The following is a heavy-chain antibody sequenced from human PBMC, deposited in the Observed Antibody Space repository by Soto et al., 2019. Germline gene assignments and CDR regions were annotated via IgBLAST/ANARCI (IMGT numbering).Heavy chain of an antibody. D-gene: IGHD2-21*02. J-gene: IGHJ4*02. V-gene: IGHV4-39*01. CDR2: IYYSGRT. Sequence: PSVTVSLPCIVSGESLSSSSYSWGWIRQPLGQGLARIGSIYYSGRTYYNPSFNSRVTISIDTSKNQFSLKLSSVTATDTAVYYCARQRTTVVTQAYFDHWGQGALVTVSS. CDR1: GESLSSSSYS. CDR3: ARQRTTVVTQAYFDH.